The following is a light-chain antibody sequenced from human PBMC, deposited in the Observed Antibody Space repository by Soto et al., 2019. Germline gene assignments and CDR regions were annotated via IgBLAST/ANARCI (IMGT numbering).Light chain of an antibody. V-gene: IGKV1-5*01. J-gene: IGKJ1*01. CDR1: ENIIGW. CDR2: DAS. Sequence: DIQMTQSPSTLSASVGDTVIITCRASENIIGWLAWYQQKPGKAPKLLIDDASRLKGGVPPRFSGSRTGTEFTLTINGLRPDDFTSYYCQEYNSYARTFGHGTKVEIK. CDR3: QEYNSYART.